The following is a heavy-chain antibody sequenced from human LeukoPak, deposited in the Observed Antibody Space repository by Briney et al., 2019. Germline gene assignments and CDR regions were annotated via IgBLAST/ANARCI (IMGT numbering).Heavy chain of an antibody. CDR3: PKNHYYDSSGYYYRWFDP. CDR1: GFTFSTYD. V-gene: IGHV3-21*01. J-gene: IGHJ5*02. D-gene: IGHD3-22*01. Sequence: PGGSLRLSCAASGFTFSTYDMNWVRQAPGKGPEWISSITRGSDYMFYADSVKGRFTISRDNAKNSLYLQMNSLRAEDTAVYYCPKNHYYDSSGYYYRWFDPWGQGTLVTVSS. CDR2: ITRGSDYM.